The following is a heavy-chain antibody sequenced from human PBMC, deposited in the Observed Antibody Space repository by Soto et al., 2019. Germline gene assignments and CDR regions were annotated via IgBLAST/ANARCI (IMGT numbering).Heavy chain of an antibody. D-gene: IGHD3-3*01. CDR1: GYTFTGYY. V-gene: IGHV1-2*04. CDR2: INPNSGGT. J-gene: IGHJ6*02. Sequence: ASVKVSCKASGYTFTGYYMHWVRQAPGQGLEWMGWINPNSGGTNYAQKFQGWVTMTRDTSISTAYMELSRLRSDDTAVYYCARAFTIFGVVDYYGMDVWGQGTTVTVSS. CDR3: ARAFTIFGVVDYYGMDV.